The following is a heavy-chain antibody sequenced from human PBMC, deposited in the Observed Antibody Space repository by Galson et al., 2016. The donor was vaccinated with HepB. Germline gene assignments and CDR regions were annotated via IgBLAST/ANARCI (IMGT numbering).Heavy chain of an antibody. CDR1: GDSINSADHA. D-gene: IGHD2-21*01. Sequence: LSLTCAVSGDSINSADHAWTWIRRPPGKDLEWIGHMYYGGSAYYSPSPRSRVTMLMDTSRNQFSLHLNSVIAADTAVYFCARGPRLLRAFGDVVSYFDHWGQGILVAVSS. V-gene: IGHV4-30-2*01. J-gene: IGHJ4*02. CDR3: ARGPRLLRAFGDVVSYFDH. CDR2: MYYGGSA.